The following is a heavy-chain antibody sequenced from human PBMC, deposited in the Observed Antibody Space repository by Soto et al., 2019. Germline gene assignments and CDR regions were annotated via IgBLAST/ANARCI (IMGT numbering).Heavy chain of an antibody. Sequence: SETLSLTCAVYGGSFSGYYWSWIRQPPGKGLEWIGEINHSGSTNYNPSLKSRVTISVDTSKNQFSLKLSSVTAADTAVYYCARGLDVNYYDSSGYWLNDYSCPGTLLTV. V-gene: IGHV4-34*01. CDR2: INHSGST. CDR1: GGSFSGYY. D-gene: IGHD3-22*01. CDR3: ARGLDVNYYDSSGYWLNDY. J-gene: IGHJ4*01.